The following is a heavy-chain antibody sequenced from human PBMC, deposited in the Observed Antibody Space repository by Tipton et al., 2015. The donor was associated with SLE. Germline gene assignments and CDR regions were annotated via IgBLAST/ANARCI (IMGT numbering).Heavy chain of an antibody. J-gene: IGHJ5*02. Sequence: QVQLVQSGAEVKKPGASVKVSCTTSGYTFTNFAIHWLRQAPGQRLEWLGIINTDTGNTKYSQKFQGIVSITMDTFASTAHMEVTPLRSEDTTEYFCGRGRQQRAWFDERYRFDPWGQGTLVTDSS. V-gene: IGHV1-3*04. CDR1: GYTFTNFA. D-gene: IGHD3-10*01. CDR2: INTDTGNT. CDR3: GRGRQQRAWFDERYRFDP.